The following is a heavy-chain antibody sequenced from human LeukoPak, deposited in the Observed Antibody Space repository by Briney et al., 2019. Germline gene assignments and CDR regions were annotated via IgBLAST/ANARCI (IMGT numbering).Heavy chain of an antibody. V-gene: IGHV3-9*01. J-gene: IGHJ3*02. Sequence: GRSLRLSCAASGFTFDDHAMHWVRQAPGKGLEWVSGISWNSGSIGYADSVKGRFTISRDNAKNSLYLQMNSLRAEDTALYYCAKDIGTPYGSDAFDIWGQGTMVTVSS. CDR1: GFTFDDHA. CDR2: ISWNSGSI. D-gene: IGHD1-1*01. CDR3: AKDIGTPYGSDAFDI.